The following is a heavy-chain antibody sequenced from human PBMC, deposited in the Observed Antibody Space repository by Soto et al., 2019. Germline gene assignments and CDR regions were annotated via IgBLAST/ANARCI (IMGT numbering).Heavy chain of an antibody. D-gene: IGHD6-6*01. CDR3: SRSSSDYYYGMDV. CDR1: GYTFTSYY. J-gene: IGHJ6*02. V-gene: IGHV1-46*01. CDR2: INPSGGST. Sequence: QVQLVQSGAEVKKPGASVKVSCKASGYTFTSYYMHWVRQAPGQGLEWMGIINPSGGSTSYAQKFQARVTMTRDTSTSTVYMELSSLRSEDTAVYYCSRSSSDYYYGMDVWGQGTTVTVSS.